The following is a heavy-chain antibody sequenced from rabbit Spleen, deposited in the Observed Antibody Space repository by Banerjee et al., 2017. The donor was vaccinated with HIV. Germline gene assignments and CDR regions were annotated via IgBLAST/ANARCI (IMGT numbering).Heavy chain of an antibody. CDR2: IFASTGAT. CDR3: ARETSSGWGVVSYYFSL. D-gene: IGHD4-1*01. V-gene: IGHV1S40*01. J-gene: IGHJ4*01. Sequence: QSLEESGGDLVKPGASLTLTCKASGIDFSSAHYMCWVRQAPGKGLELIACIFASTGATWYASWAKGRFTISKTSTTVPLQMTSLTVADTATYFCARETSSGWGVVSYYFSLWGPGTLVTVS. CDR1: GIDFSSAHY.